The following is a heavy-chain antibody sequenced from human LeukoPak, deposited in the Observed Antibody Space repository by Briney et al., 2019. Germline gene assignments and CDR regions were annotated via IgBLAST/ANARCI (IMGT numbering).Heavy chain of an antibody. V-gene: IGHV4-4*07. CDR3: AREPDNWNYLNWFDP. Sequence: PSETLSLTCTVSGGSISTYYWSWIRQPAGKGLEWIGRIYTSGSTNYNPYLKSRVTMSVDTSKNQFSLKLSSVTAADTAVYYCAREPDNWNYLNWFDPWGQGTLVTVSS. CDR2: IYTSGST. J-gene: IGHJ5*02. CDR1: GGSISTYY. D-gene: IGHD1-7*01.